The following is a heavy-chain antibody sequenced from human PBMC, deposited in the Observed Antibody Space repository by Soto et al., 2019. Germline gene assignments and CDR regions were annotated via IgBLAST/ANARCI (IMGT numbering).Heavy chain of an antibody. CDR3: ARGTGDSSGYYRPFDY. CDR2: IYYSGST. J-gene: IGHJ4*02. CDR1: AGSISSDY. D-gene: IGHD3-22*01. V-gene: IGHV4-59*01. Sequence: QVQLQESGPGLVKPSETLSLTCTVSAGSISSDYWSWIRQPPGKGLEWIGYIYYSGSTNYIPSLESRVTMSIDTSKNQFSLKITSMTAADTAVYYCARGTGDSSGYYRPFDYWGQGTLVTVSS.